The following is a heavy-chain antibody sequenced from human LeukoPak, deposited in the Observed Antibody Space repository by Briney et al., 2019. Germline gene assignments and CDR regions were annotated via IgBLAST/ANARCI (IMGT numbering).Heavy chain of an antibody. D-gene: IGHD4-17*01. CDR3: TRRPDYGDYA. J-gene: IGHJ5*02. V-gene: IGHV3-30-3*01. CDR1: GFTFSSYA. Sequence: GGSLRLSCAASGFTFSSYAMHWVRQAPGKGLEWVAVISYDGSNKYYADSVKGRFTISRDNAKNTLYLQMNSLRAEDTAVYYCTRRPDYGDYAWGQGTLVTVSS. CDR2: ISYDGSNK.